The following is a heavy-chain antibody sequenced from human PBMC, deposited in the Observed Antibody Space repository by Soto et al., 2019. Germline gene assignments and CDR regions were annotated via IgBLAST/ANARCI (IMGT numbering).Heavy chain of an antibody. CDR1: GFTFSSYW. J-gene: IGHJ6*02. CDR2: ISSDGSVT. D-gene: IGHD2-21*02. Sequence: PWVSLRLSCAASGFTFSSYWMYWVRQAPGKGLVWVSGISSDGSVTNYADSVKGRFTISRDNAKNTLYMQMTSLRAADTAVYFCARGGGDSQSYYYYAMDVWGQGTTVTVSS. CDR3: ARGGGDSQSYYYYAMDV. V-gene: IGHV3-74*01.